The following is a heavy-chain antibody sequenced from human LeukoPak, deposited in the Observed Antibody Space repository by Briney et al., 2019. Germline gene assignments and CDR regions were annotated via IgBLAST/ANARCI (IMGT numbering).Heavy chain of an antibody. CDR2: INAGNGNT. J-gene: IGHJ5*02. CDR1: GYTFTNYL. Sequence: ASVKVSCKASGYTFTNYLIYWVRQAPGQSLEWMGWINAGNGNTKYSQKFQGRVTITRDTSASTAYMELSSLRSEDTAVYYCARDRFWFDPWGQGTLVTVSS. D-gene: IGHD3-16*01. CDR3: ARDRFWFDP. V-gene: IGHV1-3*01.